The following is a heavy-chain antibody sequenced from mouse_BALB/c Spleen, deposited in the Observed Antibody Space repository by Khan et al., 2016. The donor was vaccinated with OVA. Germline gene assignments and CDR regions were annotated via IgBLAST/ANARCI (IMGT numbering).Heavy chain of an antibody. Sequence: VQLKESGAELVKPGASVKLSCTASGFNIEDTYMHWVKQRPEQGPEWIGRIDPANGEIKFDPKFQGKATLTADTSSNTAYLQVISLTSEDTAVYYCATLYGNPLAYWGQGTRVSVSA. V-gene: IGHV14-3*02. J-gene: IGHJ3*01. CDR3: ATLYGNPLAY. D-gene: IGHD2-1*01. CDR2: IDPANGEI. CDR1: GFNIEDTY.